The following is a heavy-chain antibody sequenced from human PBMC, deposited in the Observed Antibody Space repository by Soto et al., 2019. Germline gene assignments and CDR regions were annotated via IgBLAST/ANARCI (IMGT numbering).Heavy chain of an antibody. CDR1: GGSISSGGYP. CDR3: ARDYYGMDV. V-gene: IGHV4-30-2*06. Sequence: SETLSLTCTVSGGSISSGGYPWTWIRQSPGRGLEWIGYTYQSGSAYYNPSLKSRVTISVDRSKNQFSLNLTSVTAADTAVYYCARDYYGMDVWGQGTTVTVSS. CDR2: TYQSGSA. J-gene: IGHJ6*02.